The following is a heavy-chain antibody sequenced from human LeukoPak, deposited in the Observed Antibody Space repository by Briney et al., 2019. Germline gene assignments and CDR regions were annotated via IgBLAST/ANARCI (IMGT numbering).Heavy chain of an antibody. CDR1: GFTFSDYG. D-gene: IGHD2-15*01. CDR3: VRYCNGGSCYRAAFDV. V-gene: IGHV3-33*01. J-gene: IGHJ3*01. CDR2: IWYDGGKK. Sequence: GSLRLSCAASGFTFSDYGMYWVRQAPGKGLEWVALIWYDGGKKYYTDSVRGRFTISRDNSKNTLYLQMNSLRAEDTAVYYCVRYCNGGSCYRAAFDVWGPGTTVTVSS.